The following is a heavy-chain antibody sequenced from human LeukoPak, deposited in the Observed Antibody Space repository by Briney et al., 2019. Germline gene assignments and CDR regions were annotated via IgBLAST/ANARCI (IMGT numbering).Heavy chain of an antibody. CDR2: IYYSGST. J-gene: IGHJ4*02. CDR3: ARCTKYGGNFDY. V-gene: IGHV4-59*11. D-gene: IGHD4-23*01. CDR1: GGSISSHY. Sequence: PSETLSLTCTVSGGSISSHYWSWIRQPPGKGLEWIGYIYYSGSTNYNPSLKSRVTISVDTFKNQFSLKLSSVTGADTAVYYCARCTKYGGNFDYWGQGTLVTVSS.